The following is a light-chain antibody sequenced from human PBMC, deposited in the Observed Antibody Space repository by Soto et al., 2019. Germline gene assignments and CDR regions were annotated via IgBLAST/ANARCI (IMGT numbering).Light chain of an antibody. V-gene: IGLV2-14*01. Sequence: QSVLTQPASVSGSPGQSITISCTGTSSDVGGYNYVSWYQQHPGKAPKLMIYEVSYRPSGISNRFSGSKSGNTASLTISGLQAEDEADYYCSSYTSRGTYGFGTGTKLTVL. CDR2: EVS. CDR3: SSYTSRGTYG. J-gene: IGLJ1*01. CDR1: SSDVGGYNY.